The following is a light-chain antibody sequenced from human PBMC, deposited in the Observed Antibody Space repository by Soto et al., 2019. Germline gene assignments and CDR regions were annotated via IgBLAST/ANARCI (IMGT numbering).Light chain of an antibody. J-gene: IGLJ1*01. CDR1: NIGSKS. CDR3: QVWDSSSDHYV. CDR2: YDS. Sequence: ELTQPPSVSVAPGKTARITCGGNNIGSKSVHWYQQKPGQAPVLVIYYDSDRPSGIRERFSGSNSGNTATLSISRVEAADEADYYCQVWDSSSDHYVFGTGTKLTVL. V-gene: IGLV3-21*04.